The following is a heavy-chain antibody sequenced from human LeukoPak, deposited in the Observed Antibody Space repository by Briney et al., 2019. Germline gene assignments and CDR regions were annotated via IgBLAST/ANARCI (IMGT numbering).Heavy chain of an antibody. CDR3: ARDRPTYYYGSGSQYGMDV. D-gene: IGHD3-10*01. J-gene: IGHJ6*02. V-gene: IGHV3-30*04. CDR2: ISYDGSNK. CDR1: GFTFSSYA. Sequence: GRSLRLSCAASGFTFSSYAMHWVRQAPGKGLEWVAVISYDGSNKYYADSVKGRFTISRDNAKNSLYLQMNSLRAEDTAVYYCARDRPTYYYGSGSQYGMDVWGQGTTVTISS.